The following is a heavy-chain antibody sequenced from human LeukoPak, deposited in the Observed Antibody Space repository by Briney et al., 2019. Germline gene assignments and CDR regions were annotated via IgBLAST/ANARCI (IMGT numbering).Heavy chain of an antibody. J-gene: IGHJ4*02. CDR2: IYSGGTT. CDR3: ARDQYSYAHAAH. CDR1: GFTVSSNY. D-gene: IGHD5-18*01. Sequence: GGSLRLSCAASGFTVSSNYMSWVRQAPGKGLEGVSVIYSGGTTYYADSVKGRFTISRDNSKNTLHLQMNSLRAEDTAVYYCARDQYSYAHAAHWGQGTLVTVSS. V-gene: IGHV3-66*01.